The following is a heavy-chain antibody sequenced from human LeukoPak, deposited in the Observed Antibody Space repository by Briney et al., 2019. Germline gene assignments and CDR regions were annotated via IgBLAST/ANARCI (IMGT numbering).Heavy chain of an antibody. J-gene: IGHJ4*02. CDR1: GFTPSSYA. V-gene: IGHV3-23*01. CDR2: ISGSGDST. CDR3: AKWAVAGYAFLEY. Sequence: PGGSLRLSCAPSGFTPSSYAMSWVRQAPGKGLEWVSAISGSGDSTYYADSVKGRFTISRDNSKNTLYLQVNNLRAEDTAVYYCAKWAVAGYAFLEYWGPGTLVTVSS. D-gene: IGHD6-19*01.